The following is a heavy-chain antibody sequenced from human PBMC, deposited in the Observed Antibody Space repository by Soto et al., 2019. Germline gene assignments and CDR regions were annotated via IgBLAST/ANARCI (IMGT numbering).Heavy chain of an antibody. D-gene: IGHD2-2*01. J-gene: IGHJ4*02. CDR1: GVTFDDYG. V-gene: IGHV3-9*01. Sequence: EVQLVETGGGLVRPGGSRRLSCVASGVTFDDYGMHWVRQVPGKGLEWVAGISWNRGTIGYADSVRGRFTISRDNAKNSLFLQMTSRRTEDTAIYYCGKSKDIVVVTSAAVFAHWGQGMMVTVSS. CDR2: ISWNRGTI. CDR3: GKSKDIVVVTSAAVFAH.